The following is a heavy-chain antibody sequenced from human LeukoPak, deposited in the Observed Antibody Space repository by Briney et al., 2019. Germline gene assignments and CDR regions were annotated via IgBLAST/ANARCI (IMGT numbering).Heavy chain of an antibody. CDR2: INSDGSST. V-gene: IGHV3-74*01. CDR3: ARDNFSSSWYDGRENWFDP. CDR1: GFTFSSYW. D-gene: IGHD6-13*01. Sequence: EGSLRLSCAASGFTFSSYWMHWVRQAPGKGLVWVSRINSDGSSTSYADSVKGRFTISRDNAKNTLYLQMNSLRAEDTAVYYCARDNFSSSWYDGRENWFDPWGQGTLVTVSS. J-gene: IGHJ5*02.